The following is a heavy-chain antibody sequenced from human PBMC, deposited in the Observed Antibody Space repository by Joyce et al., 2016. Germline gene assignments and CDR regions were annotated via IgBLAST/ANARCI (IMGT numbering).Heavy chain of an antibody. D-gene: IGHD3-10*01. CDR2: INQSVST. Sequence: QVQLQQWGAGLLKPWETLSLTCGVYGGSFSGHFWSWIRSPPGKVLEWIGEINQSVSTNYKPSLKSRVTISVDTSKNQFSLKVSSGTAADAAVYDVGRARPIYGSGTYYNRPGHFDYWGQGRLVTVSS. J-gene: IGHJ4*02. V-gene: IGHV4-34*01. CDR3: GRARPIYGSGTYYNRPGHFDY. CDR1: GGSFSGHF.